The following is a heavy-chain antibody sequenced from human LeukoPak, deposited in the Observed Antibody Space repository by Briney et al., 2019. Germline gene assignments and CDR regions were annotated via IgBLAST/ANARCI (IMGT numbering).Heavy chain of an antibody. D-gene: IGHD2-21*01. Sequence: SETLSLTCTVSGGSISSYYRSWIRQPPGKGLEWIGYIYYSGSTNYNPSLKSRVTISVDTSKNQFSLKLSSVTAADTAVYYCASQLGGDFDYWGQGTLVTVSS. CDR1: GGSISSYY. V-gene: IGHV4-59*01. J-gene: IGHJ4*02. CDR2: IYYSGST. CDR3: ASQLGGDFDY.